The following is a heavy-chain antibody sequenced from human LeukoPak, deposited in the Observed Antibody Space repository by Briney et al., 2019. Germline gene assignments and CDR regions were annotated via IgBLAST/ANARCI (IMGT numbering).Heavy chain of an antibody. V-gene: IGHV3-11*04. Sequence: GGSLRLSCAASGFTLSDYYMSWIRQAPGKGLEWVSYISSSGSTIYYADSVKGRFTVSRDNAKNSLYLQMNSLRAEDTAIYYCARDTYRFFDFWGQGTLVTVSS. J-gene: IGHJ4*02. CDR1: GFTLSDYY. D-gene: IGHD1-1*01. CDR2: ISSSGSTI. CDR3: ARDTYRFFDF.